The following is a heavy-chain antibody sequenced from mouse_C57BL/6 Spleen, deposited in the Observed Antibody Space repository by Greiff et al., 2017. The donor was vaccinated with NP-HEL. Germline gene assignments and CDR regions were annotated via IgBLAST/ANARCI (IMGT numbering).Heavy chain of an antibody. J-gene: IGHJ2*01. CDR3: ARWGGNYGYFDY. Sequence: QVQLQQSGAELVRPGTSVKVSCKASGYAFTNYLIEWVKQRPGQGLEWIGVINPGSGGTNYNEKFQGKATLTADKSSSTAYMQLSSLTSEDSAVYFCARWGGNYGYFDYWGQGTTLTVSS. V-gene: IGHV1-54*01. CDR2: INPGSGGT. D-gene: IGHD2-1*01. CDR1: GYAFTNYL.